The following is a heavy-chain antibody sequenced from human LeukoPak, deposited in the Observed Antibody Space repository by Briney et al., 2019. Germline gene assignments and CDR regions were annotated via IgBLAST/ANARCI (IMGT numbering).Heavy chain of an antibody. Sequence: ASVKVSCKASGYTFTGYYMHWVRQAPGQGLEWMGWINPNSGGTNYAQKFQGRVTMTRDTSISTAYMELSRLRSDDTAVYYCARHFGARHYYGDYVSYYYGMDVWGQGTTVTVSS. D-gene: IGHD4-17*01. CDR3: ARHFGARHYYGDYVSYYYGMDV. J-gene: IGHJ6*02. CDR2: INPNSGGT. V-gene: IGHV1-2*02. CDR1: GYTFTGYY.